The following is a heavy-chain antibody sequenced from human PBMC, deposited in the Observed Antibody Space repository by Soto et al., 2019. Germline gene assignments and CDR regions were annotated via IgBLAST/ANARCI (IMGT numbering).Heavy chain of an antibody. CDR2: IIPTFGRT. D-gene: IGHD2-2*01. CDR3: ARDPSIVVVPAATQYYYYGMDV. Sequence: SVKVSCKASGDTFSSYAISWVRQAPGKGLEWMGKIIPTFGRTNYAQKFQGRLTISADDSTSTAYMGLTSLESDDTAVYYCARDPSIVVVPAATQYYYYGMDVWGQGTTVTVSS. CDR1: GDTFSSYA. J-gene: IGHJ6*02. V-gene: IGHV1-69*13.